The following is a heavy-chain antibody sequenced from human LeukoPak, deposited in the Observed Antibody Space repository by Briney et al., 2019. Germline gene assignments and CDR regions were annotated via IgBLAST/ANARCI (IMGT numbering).Heavy chain of an antibody. D-gene: IGHD2-15*01. V-gene: IGHV5-51*01. CDR2: IYPGDSDT. CDR3: ARLSNCSGGSCENWFDP. J-gene: IGHJ5*02. Sequence: GESLKISCKGSGYSFTSYWIGWVRQMPGKGLDWMGIIYPGDSDTRYSPSFQGQVTISADKSISTAYLQWSSLKASDTAMYYCARLSNCSGGSCENWFDPWGQGTLVTVSS. CDR1: GYSFTSYW.